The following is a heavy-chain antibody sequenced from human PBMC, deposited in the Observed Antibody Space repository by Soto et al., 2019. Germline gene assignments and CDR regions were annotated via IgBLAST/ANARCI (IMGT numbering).Heavy chain of an antibody. CDR3: ARAPFGWLDY. J-gene: IGHJ4*02. CDR1: GGSISSYY. V-gene: IGHV4-59*01. D-gene: IGHD6-19*01. Sequence: PSETLSLTCTVSGGSISSYYWSWIRQPPGKGLEWIGYIYNSGITNYNPSLKSRVTISVDTSKNQFSLKLSSVTAADTAVYYCARAPFGWLDYWGQGTLVTVSS. CDR2: IYNSGIT.